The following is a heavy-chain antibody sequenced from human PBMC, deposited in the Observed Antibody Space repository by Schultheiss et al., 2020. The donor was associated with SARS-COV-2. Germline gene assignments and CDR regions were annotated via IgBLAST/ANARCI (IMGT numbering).Heavy chain of an antibody. D-gene: IGHD6-13*01. CDR3: ARGRVSRAFDP. CDR2: IYHSGRT. CDR1: GGSISSYY. Sequence: SQTLSLTCTVSGGSISSYYWGWIRQPPGKGLEWIGSIYHSGRTYYTPSLKSRVIISVDTSRNQFSLKLTSVTAADTVVYYCARGRVSRAFDPWGQGTLVTVSS. V-gene: IGHV4-59*12. J-gene: IGHJ5*02.